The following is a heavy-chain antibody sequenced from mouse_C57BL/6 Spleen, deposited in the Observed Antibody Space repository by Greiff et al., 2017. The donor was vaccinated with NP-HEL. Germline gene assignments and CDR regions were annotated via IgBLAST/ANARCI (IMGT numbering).Heavy chain of an antibody. V-gene: IGHV5-17*01. CDR3: ARRLTGTEYFDY. CDR1: GFTFSDYG. Sequence: VQLKESGGGLVKPGGSLKLSCAASGFTFSDYGMHWVRQAPEKGLEWVAYISSGSSTIYYADTVKGRFTISRDNAKNTLFLQMTSLRSEDTAMYYCARRLTGTEYFDYWGQGTTLTVSS. CDR2: ISSGSSTI. D-gene: IGHD4-1*01. J-gene: IGHJ2*01.